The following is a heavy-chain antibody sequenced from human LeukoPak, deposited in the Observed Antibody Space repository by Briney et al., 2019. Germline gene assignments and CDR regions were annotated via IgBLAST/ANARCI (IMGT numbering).Heavy chain of an antibody. D-gene: IGHD4-17*01. J-gene: IGHJ4*02. CDR2: VSSSGDKT. CDR3: ANYGRHVAS. CDR1: GFTFNNYA. Sequence: PGGSLRLSCAASGFTFNNYAMSWVRHAPGKGLEWVSLVSSSGDKTYYPESVKGRFTISRDHSKNALYLQMNSLRAEDTAVYYCANYGRHVASWGQGTLVTVSP. V-gene: IGHV3-23*01.